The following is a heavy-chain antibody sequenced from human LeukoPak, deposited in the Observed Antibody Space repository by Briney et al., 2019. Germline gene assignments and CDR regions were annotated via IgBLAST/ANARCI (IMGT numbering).Heavy chain of an antibody. V-gene: IGHV4-39*01. CDR2: IYYSGST. Sequence: SQTLSLTCTVSGGSISSSSYYWGWIRQPPGKGLEWIGSIYYSGSTYYNPSLKSRVTISVDTSKNQFSLKLSSVTAADTAVYYCATIYDILIIDYWGQGTLVTVSS. CDR3: ATIYDILIIDY. CDR1: GGSISSSSYY. D-gene: IGHD3-9*01. J-gene: IGHJ4*02.